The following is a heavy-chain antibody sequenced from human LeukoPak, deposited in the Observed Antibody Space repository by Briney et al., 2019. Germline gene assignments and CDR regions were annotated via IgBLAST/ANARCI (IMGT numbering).Heavy chain of an antibody. CDR1: GFTFSSYS. Sequence: PGGSLRLSCAASGFTFSSYSMSWVRQAPGKGLEWVSYISSSSSTIYYADSVKGRFTISRDNAKNSLYLQMNSLRDEDTAVYYCARGGDYYGSGSYYTNTDFDYWGQGTLVTVSS. D-gene: IGHD3-10*01. CDR3: ARGGDYYGSGSYYTNTDFDY. V-gene: IGHV3-48*02. J-gene: IGHJ4*02. CDR2: ISSSSSTI.